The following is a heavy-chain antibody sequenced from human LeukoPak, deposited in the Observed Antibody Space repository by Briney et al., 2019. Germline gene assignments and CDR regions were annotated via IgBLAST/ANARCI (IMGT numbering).Heavy chain of an antibody. D-gene: IGHD3-10*01. Sequence: TLSLTCAVSGGSISSGGYSWSWIRQPPGKGLEWIGYIYHSGSTYYNPSLKSRVTISVDRSKNQFSLRLSSVTAADTAVYYCARGHGAGGSSDWFDPWGQGTLVTVSS. V-gene: IGHV4-30-2*01. CDR2: IYHSGST. J-gene: IGHJ5*02. CDR1: GGSISSGGYS. CDR3: ARGHGAGGSSDWFDP.